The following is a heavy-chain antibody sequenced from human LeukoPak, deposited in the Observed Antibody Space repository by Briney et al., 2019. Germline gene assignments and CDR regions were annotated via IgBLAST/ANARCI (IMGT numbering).Heavy chain of an antibody. D-gene: IGHD4-17*01. J-gene: IGHJ6*02. CDR2: ISGSGGST. Sequence: QPGGSLRLSCAASGFTFSSYAMSWVRQAPGKGLEWVSAISGSGGSTYYADSVKGRFTISRDNSKNTLYLQMNSLRAEDTAVYYCAKDPVRHYHYGMDVWGQGTTVTVSS. CDR1: GFTFSSYA. V-gene: IGHV3-23*01. CDR3: AKDPVRHYHYGMDV.